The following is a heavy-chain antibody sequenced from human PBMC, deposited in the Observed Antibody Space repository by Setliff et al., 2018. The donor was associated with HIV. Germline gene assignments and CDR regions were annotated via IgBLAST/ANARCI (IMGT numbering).Heavy chain of an antibody. V-gene: IGHV7-4-1*02. J-gene: IGHJ4*02. CDR3: ARVGSYWSTFDY. CDR1: GYTFTTYG. CDR2: INTETGNP. D-gene: IGHD1-26*01. Sequence: ASVKVSCKASGYTFTTYGISWVRQAPGQGFEWMGWINTETGNPMYAQGFRGRFVFSLDTSVSTTYLQINSLKAEDTAMYYCARVGSYWSTFDYWGQGARVTVSS.